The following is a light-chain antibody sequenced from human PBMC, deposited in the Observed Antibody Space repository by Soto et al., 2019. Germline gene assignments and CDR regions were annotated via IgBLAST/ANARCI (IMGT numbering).Light chain of an antibody. V-gene: IGLV4-69*01. Sequence: QLVLTQSPSASASLGASVKLTFTLSSGHSSYAIAWHRQQPEKGPRYLMKLDSDGSHSKGDGIPDRFSGSSSGAERYLTISSLQSEDEADYYCQTWGTGIHVVFGGGTKLTVL. J-gene: IGLJ2*01. CDR2: LDSDGSH. CDR3: QTWGTGIHVV. CDR1: SGHSSYA.